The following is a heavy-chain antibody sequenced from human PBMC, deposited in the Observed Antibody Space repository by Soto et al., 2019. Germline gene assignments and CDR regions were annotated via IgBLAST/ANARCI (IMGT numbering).Heavy chain of an antibody. D-gene: IGHD3-10*01. CDR3: ARVLRGVGNWFDP. CDR1: GDTFTNFG. CDR2: IATYNSNI. V-gene: IGHV1-18*01. Sequence: HLVQSGPEVKQPGASVTVSCKTSGDTFTNFGLSWVRQAPGQGLEWMGWIATYNSNINYAQKFQGSLTLTTDTSTSTAYMELKSLGYDDTAVYYCARVLRGVGNWFDPWGQGTLVTVSS. J-gene: IGHJ5*02.